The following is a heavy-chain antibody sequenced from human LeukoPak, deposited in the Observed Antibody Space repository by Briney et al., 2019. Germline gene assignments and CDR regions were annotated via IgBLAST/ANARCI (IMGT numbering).Heavy chain of an antibody. CDR2: ST. CDR3: ARDMEQQLAPFDY. J-gene: IGHJ4*02. Sequence: STNYAQKFQGRVTMTRDTSTSTVYMELSSLRSEDTAVYYCARDMEQQLAPFDYWGQGTLVTGSS. V-gene: IGHV1-46*01. D-gene: IGHD6-13*01.